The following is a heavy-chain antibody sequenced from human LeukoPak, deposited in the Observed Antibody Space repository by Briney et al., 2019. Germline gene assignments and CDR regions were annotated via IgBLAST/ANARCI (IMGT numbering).Heavy chain of an antibody. CDR1: GGSFSGYY. D-gene: IGHD3-22*01. CDR2: INHSGST. CDR3: ARGITMIVPWRYYFDY. Sequence: SETLSLTCAVYGGSFSGYYWSWVRQPPGKGLEWIGEINHSGSTNYNPSLKSRVTISVDTSKNQFSLKLSSVTAADTAVYYCARGITMIVPWRYYFDYWGQGTLVTVSS. V-gene: IGHV4-34*01. J-gene: IGHJ4*02.